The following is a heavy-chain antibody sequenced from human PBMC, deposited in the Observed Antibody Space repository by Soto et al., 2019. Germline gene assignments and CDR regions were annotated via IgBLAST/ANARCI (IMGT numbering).Heavy chain of an antibody. V-gene: IGHV4-34*12. D-gene: IGHD3-16*01. Sequence: SETLSLTCATYVAPLGGFHWTWLRQAPGKGLEWIGELIHGGSTNYNPSLKSRVSFSLDTSKNQFSLHLMSVTAADTAVYYCARSPLGYDYVRQTWREVGDSFDIWGRGTMVTVSS. CDR2: LIHGGST. CDR1: VAPLGGFH. CDR3: ARSPLGYDYVRQTWREVGDSFDI. J-gene: IGHJ3*02.